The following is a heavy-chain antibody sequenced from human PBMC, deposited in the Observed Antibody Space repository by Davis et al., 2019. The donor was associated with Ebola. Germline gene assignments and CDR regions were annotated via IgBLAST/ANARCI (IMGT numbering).Heavy chain of an antibody. V-gene: IGHV4-59*01. J-gene: IGHJ4*02. CDR3: ARQHTSGHMMLFDY. D-gene: IGHD6-19*01. Sequence: MPSETLSLTCTVSGGSISSYYWSWIRQPPGKGLEWIGYIYYSGSTNYNPSLKSPVTISVDTSKNQFSLKLSSVTAADTAVYYCARQHTSGHMMLFDYWGQGTLVTVSS. CDR2: IYYSGST. CDR1: GGSISSYY.